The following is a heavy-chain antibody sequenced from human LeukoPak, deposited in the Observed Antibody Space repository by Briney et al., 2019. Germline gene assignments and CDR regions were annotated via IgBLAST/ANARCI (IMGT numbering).Heavy chain of an antibody. CDR3: ARDDGILYHGPFDY. Sequence: GASVKVSCKASGYTFTSYDINWVRQATGQGLEWMGWMNPNSGNTGYAQKFQGRVTITTDESTSTAYMELSSLRSEDTAVYYCARDDGILYHGPFDYWGQGTLVTVSS. CDR2: MNPNSGNT. V-gene: IGHV1-8*01. CDR1: GYTFTSYD. D-gene: IGHD2-8*01. J-gene: IGHJ4*02.